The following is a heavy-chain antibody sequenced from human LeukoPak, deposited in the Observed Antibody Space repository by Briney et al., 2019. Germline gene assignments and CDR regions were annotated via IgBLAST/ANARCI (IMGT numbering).Heavy chain of an antibody. J-gene: IGHJ2*01. Sequence: PSETLSLTCAVYGGSFSGYYWSWIRQPPGKGLEWIGEINHSGSTNYNPSLKSRVTISVDTSKNQFSLKLSSVTAADTAVYYCASQSRNVDTGYFDLWGRGTLVTVSS. D-gene: IGHD5-18*01. CDR3: ASQSRNVDTGYFDL. V-gene: IGHV4-34*01. CDR2: INHSGST. CDR1: GGSFSGYY.